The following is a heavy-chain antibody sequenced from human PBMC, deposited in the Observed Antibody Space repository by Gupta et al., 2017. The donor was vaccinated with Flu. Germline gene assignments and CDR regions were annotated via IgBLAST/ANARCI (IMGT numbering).Heavy chain of an antibody. V-gene: IGHV2-5*02. CDR2: IYWDDDK. D-gene: IGHD3-3*01. CDR3: ARHGPLPGYDFWSGYLDF. Sequence: QITLKESGPTLVNPTQTLTLTCAFSGFSLNSRGLGVSWVRQPPGKAPEWLALIYWDDDKRYSPALMNRITITEDSFRNQVVLTMTNMGPVDTATYYCARHGPLPGYDFWSGYLDFWGQGILVTVSS. J-gene: IGHJ4*02. CDR1: GFSLNSRGLG.